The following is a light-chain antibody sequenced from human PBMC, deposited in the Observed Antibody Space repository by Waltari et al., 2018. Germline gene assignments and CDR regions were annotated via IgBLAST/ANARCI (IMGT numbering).Light chain of an antibody. CDR3: QSYDTSLSVV. J-gene: IGLJ2*01. CDR1: GSNIGAGYD. V-gene: IGLV1-40*01. Sequence: QSVLTQPPSVSGAPGQRVTISCNWGGSNIGAGYDLHWYRQLPGKAPELLIYGVNNRPSGVPDRFFGSLSGTSASLAITGLQAEDEADYYCQSYDTSLSVVFGGGTKLTV. CDR2: GVN.